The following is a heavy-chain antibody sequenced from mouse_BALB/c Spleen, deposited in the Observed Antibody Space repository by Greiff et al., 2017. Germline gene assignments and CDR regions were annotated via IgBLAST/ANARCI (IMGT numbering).Heavy chain of an antibody. J-gene: IGHJ4*01. CDR3: ARRSGAMDY. Sequence: QVQLQQPGAELVRPGASVKLSCKASGYSFTSYWMNWVKQRPGQGLEWIGMIHPPDSETRLNQKFKDKATLTVDKSSSTAYMQLSSPTSEDSAVYYCARRSGAMDYWGQGTSVTVSS. CDR1: GYSFTSYW. V-gene: IGHV1-61*01. CDR2: IHPPDSET.